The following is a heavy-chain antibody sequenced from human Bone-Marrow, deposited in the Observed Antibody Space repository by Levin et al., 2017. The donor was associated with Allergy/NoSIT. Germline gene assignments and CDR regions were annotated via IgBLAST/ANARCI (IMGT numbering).Heavy chain of an antibody. Sequence: ASVKVSCKAFGYTFSNYYTHWVRQAPGQGLEWMGIINASGGSTNYAQKFQGRVTMTRDTSTRTVYMELRSLRSDDTALYYCATNPHVSSGYSYWFDPWGQGTLVTVSS. CDR2: INASGGST. V-gene: IGHV1-46*01. D-gene: IGHD3-22*01. J-gene: IGHJ5*02. CDR3: ATNPHVSSGYSYWFDP. CDR1: GYTFSNYY.